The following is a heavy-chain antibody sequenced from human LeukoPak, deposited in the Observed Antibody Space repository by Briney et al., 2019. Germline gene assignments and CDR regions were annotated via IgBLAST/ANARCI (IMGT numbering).Heavy chain of an antibody. V-gene: IGHV1-18*01. CDR2: ISGYNGYT. D-gene: IGHD1-14*01. J-gene: IGHJ4*02. Sequence: ASVKVSRKASGYTFTSYGISWVRQAPGQGLEWMGWISGYNGYTKYAQKLQGRVTMTTDTSTSTAYMELRSLRSDDTAVYYCARGFRVSPYYFDSWGQGTLVTVSS. CDR1: GYTFTSYG. CDR3: ARGFRVSPYYFDS.